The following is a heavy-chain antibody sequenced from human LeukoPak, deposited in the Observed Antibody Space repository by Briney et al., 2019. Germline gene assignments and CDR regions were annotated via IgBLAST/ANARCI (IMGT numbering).Heavy chain of an antibody. D-gene: IGHD4-17*01. Sequence: PGGSLRLSCAASGFTFTSYSMNWVRQAPGKGLEWVSTISGGGGSTYYADSVKGRFTISRDNSKNTLYLQMNSLRAEDTAVYYCAKDDYGDYNDYWGQGTLVTVSS. J-gene: IGHJ4*02. V-gene: IGHV3-23*01. CDR1: GFTFTSYS. CDR2: ISGGGGST. CDR3: AKDDYGDYNDY.